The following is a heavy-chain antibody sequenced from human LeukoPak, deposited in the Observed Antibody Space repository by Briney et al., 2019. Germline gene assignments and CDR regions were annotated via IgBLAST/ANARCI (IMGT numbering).Heavy chain of an antibody. CDR1: GGSFSGYY. CDR2: INHSEST. Sequence: SETLSLTCAVYGGSFSGYYWSWIRQPPGKGLEWIGEINHSESTNYNPSLKSRVTISVDTSKNQFSLKLSSVTAADTAVYYCARGKYYDFWSGYQGFDPWGQGTLVTVSP. J-gene: IGHJ5*02. V-gene: IGHV4-34*01. D-gene: IGHD3-3*01. CDR3: ARGKYYDFWSGYQGFDP.